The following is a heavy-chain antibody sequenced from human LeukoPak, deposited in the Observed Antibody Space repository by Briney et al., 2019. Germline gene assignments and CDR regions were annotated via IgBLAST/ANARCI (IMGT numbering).Heavy chain of an antibody. CDR3: ARRVGATFAFDI. CDR1: GGSISSYY. V-gene: IGHV4-59*08. CDR2: IYYSGST. J-gene: IGHJ3*02. Sequence: KPSETLSLTCTVSGGSISSYYWSWIRQPPGKGLEWIGYIYYSGSTNYNPSLKSRVTTSVDTSKNQFSLKLSSVTAADTAVYYCARRVGATFAFDIWGQGTMVTVSS. D-gene: IGHD1-26*01.